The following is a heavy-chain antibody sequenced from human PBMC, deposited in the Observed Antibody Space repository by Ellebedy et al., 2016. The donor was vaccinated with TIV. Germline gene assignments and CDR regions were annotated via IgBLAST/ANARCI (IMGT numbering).Heavy chain of an antibody. V-gene: IGHV3-7*01. Sequence: PGGSLRLSCAASGFTFSNYWMSWVRQAPGKGLEWVANIKQDGIEKYSVDSVKGRFTISRDNAKNSLYLQMNSLRAEDTAVYYCVRGQTSGVGAPYWGQGTRVTVSS. D-gene: IGHD1-26*01. CDR2: IKQDGIEK. J-gene: IGHJ4*02. CDR3: VRGQTSGVGAPY. CDR1: GFTFSNYW.